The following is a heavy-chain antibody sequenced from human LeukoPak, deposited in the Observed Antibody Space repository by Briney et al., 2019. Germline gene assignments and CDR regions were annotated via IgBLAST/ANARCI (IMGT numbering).Heavy chain of an antibody. Sequence: GGSLRLSCAASGFTFSIYAMSWVRQAPGKGLEWVSAFSSSGGSTYYADSVKGRFTISRDNSKNTLSLQMNSLRAEDKDVYSCATMPRGYSYDGYFGYWGQGTLVTVSS. J-gene: IGHJ4*02. D-gene: IGHD5-18*01. CDR2: FSSSGGST. CDR3: ATMPRGYSYDGYFGY. V-gene: IGHV3-23*01. CDR1: GFTFSIYA.